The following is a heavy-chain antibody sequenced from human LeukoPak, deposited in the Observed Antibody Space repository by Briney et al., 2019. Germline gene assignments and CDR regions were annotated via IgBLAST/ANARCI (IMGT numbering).Heavy chain of an antibody. CDR2: IYSSWST. Sequence: SDPLSLTCTVSGGPINSYYWSWVRQPAAKGLEWVGRIYSSWSTGYNPSHKSLITMSVNTSENQYSQKLSSVTAADAAEYYCARGRGAETQKYFDYWGQGALVTVST. CDR3: ARGRGAETQKYFDY. CDR1: GGPINSYY. V-gene: IGHV4-4*07. J-gene: IGHJ4*02. D-gene: IGHD1-26*01.